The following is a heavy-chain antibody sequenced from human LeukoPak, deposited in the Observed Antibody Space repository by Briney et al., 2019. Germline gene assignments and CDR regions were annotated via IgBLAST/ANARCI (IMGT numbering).Heavy chain of an antibody. Sequence: PWGSLSLSCAASGLTVSSNSMIWVRQAPGKGLEWVSFIYSGGSTYYADSVKGRFTISRDNSKNTLYLQMNSLRAEDTAVYYCAAPIWAGPFDYWGQGTLVTLSS. CDR1: GLTVSSNS. CDR2: IYSGGST. D-gene: IGHD3/OR15-3a*01. J-gene: IGHJ4*02. V-gene: IGHV3-53*01. CDR3: AAPIWAGPFDY.